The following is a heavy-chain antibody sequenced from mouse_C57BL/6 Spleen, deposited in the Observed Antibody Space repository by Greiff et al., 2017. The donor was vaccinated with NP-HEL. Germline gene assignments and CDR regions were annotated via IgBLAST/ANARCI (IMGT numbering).Heavy chain of an antibody. CDR1: GFTFSSYG. D-gene: IGHD2-5*01. J-gene: IGHJ1*03. Sequence: EVQLVESGGDLVKPGGSLKLSCAASGFTFSSYGMSWVRQTPDKRLEWVATISSGGSYTYYPDSVKGRFTISRDNAKNTLYLQMSSLKSEDTAMYYCARLDSNYLYWYFDVWGTGTTVTVSS. CDR2: ISSGGSYT. CDR3: ARLDSNYLYWYFDV. V-gene: IGHV5-6*01.